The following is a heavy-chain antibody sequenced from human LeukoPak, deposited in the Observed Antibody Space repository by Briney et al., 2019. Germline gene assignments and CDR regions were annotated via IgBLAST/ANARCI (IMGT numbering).Heavy chain of an antibody. D-gene: IGHD1-26*01. CDR2: IYPGDSDT. V-gene: IGHV5-51*01. CDR1: GGSFTKFW. Sequence: VESLKISCEGSGGSFTKFWIGWVRQMPGKGLEWLGIIYPGDSDTRYSPSFQGQVTISADKSISTAYLQWSSLKASDTAMYYCARPSGYSGSYYYFDYWGQGTLVTVSS. CDR3: ARPSGYSGSYYYFDY. J-gene: IGHJ4*02.